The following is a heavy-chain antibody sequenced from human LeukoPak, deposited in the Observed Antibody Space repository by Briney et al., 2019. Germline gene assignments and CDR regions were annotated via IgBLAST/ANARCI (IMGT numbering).Heavy chain of an antibody. CDR3: TRRQWLERGYYYYYMDV. CDR1: GFTFSGSA. J-gene: IGHJ6*03. V-gene: IGHV3-73*01. Sequence: GGSLRLSCAASGFTFSGSAMHWVRQASGKGLEWVGRIRSKANSYATAYAASVKGRFTISRDDSKNTAYLQMNSVKTEDTAVYYCTRRQWLERGYYYYYMDVWGKGTTVTVSS. D-gene: IGHD6-19*01. CDR2: IRSKANSYAT.